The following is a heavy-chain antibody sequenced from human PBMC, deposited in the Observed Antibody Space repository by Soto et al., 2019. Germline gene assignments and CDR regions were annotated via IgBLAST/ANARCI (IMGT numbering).Heavy chain of an antibody. J-gene: IGHJ3*02. CDR3: ARRQWAACDI. Sequence: EVQLVESGGALVQPGGSLRLSCSASGFILSDHFIDWVRQAPGKGLEWVGRTRNKANSYTTEYAASVNGRFTISSDDSKNSLYLKMNSLKSEDTAVYYCARRQWAACDIWGQGTVVTVCS. CDR1: GFILSDHF. D-gene: IGHD2-8*01. CDR2: TRNKANSYTT. V-gene: IGHV3-72*01.